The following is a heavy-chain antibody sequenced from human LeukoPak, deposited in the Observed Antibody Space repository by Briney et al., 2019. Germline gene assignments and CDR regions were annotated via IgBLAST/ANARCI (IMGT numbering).Heavy chain of an antibody. D-gene: IGHD6-13*01. J-gene: IGHJ2*01. CDR1: GFTFSSYG. V-gene: IGHV3-30*02. CDR3: AKDQGPPAAGTHYWYFDL. Sequence: PGGSLRLSCAASGFTFSSYGMHWVRQAPGKGLEWVAFIRYDGSNKYYADSVKGRFTISRDNSKNTLYLQMNSLRAEDTAVYYCAKDQGPPAAGTHYWYFDLWGRGTLVTVSS. CDR2: IRYDGSNK.